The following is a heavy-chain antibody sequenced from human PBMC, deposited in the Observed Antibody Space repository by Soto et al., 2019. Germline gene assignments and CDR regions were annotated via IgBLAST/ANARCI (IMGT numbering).Heavy chain of an antibody. D-gene: IGHD6-13*01. CDR2: INPYSGGT. CDR1: ADTLTSYH. Sequence: GASVKVSCKAPADTLTSYHIHWVRQAPGHALEWMGIINPYSGGTKYAQTFQGRVSMTTDTSTTTAYMELRSLRSDDTAVYYCARVATGAEAWFGPWGQGTLVTVSS. CDR3: ARVATGAEAWFGP. J-gene: IGHJ5*02. V-gene: IGHV1-46*01.